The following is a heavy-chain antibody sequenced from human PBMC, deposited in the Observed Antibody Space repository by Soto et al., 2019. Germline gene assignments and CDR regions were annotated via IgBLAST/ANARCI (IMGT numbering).Heavy chain of an antibody. CDR3: ARSDNTGWNDY. Sequence: VQLVESGGGVVQPGRSLRLSCAASGFTFNSYGMHWVRQAPGKGLEWVAVIWYDGSNKYYADSVKGRFTISRDNSKNTLYLQMTSLRAEDTAVYYCARSDNTGWNDYWGQGTLVSVSS. V-gene: IGHV3-33*01. CDR2: IWYDGSNK. CDR1: GFTFNSYG. J-gene: IGHJ4*02. D-gene: IGHD6-25*01.